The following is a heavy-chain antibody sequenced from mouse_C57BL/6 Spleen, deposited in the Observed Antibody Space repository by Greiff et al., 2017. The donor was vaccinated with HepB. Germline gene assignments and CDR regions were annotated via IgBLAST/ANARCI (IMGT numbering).Heavy chain of an antibody. Sequence: VQLQQSGAELVMPGASVKLSCKASGYTFTSYWMHWVKQRPGQGLEWIGEIDPSDSYTNYNQKFKGKSTLTVDKSSSTAYMQLSSLTSEDSAVYYCARCYDAMDYWGQGTSVTVSS. CDR2: IDPSDSYT. CDR1: GYTFTSYW. V-gene: IGHV1-69*01. J-gene: IGHJ4*01. CDR3: ARCYDAMDY.